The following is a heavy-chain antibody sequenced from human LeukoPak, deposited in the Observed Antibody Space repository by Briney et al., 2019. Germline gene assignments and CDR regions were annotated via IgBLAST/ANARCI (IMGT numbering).Heavy chain of an antibody. CDR1: GGSMRSNY. CDR3: ARMVIAATPEIDY. CDR2: IYYSGST. D-gene: IGHD2-15*01. J-gene: IGHJ4*02. Sequence: SETLSLTCTVSGGSMRSNYWSLTRQPPGKGLEWIAYIYYSGSTNYNPSLKSRVTISVDTSKNQFSLKLSSVTAADTAVYYCARMVIAATPEIDYWGQGTLVTVSS. V-gene: IGHV4-59*08.